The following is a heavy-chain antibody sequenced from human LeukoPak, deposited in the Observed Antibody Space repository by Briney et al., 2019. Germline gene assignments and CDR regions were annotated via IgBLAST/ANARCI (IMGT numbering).Heavy chain of an antibody. Sequence: GGSLRLSCAASGFTFSSYSINWVRQAPGRGLEWVSSISSSSSVIFYSDSLKGRFTISRDNAKNSLYLQMNSLRAEDTAVYYCARGGSGATRDDTFDIWGQGTMVTVSS. D-gene: IGHD3-16*01. CDR1: GFTFSSYS. CDR3: ARGGSGATRDDTFDI. CDR2: ISSSSSVI. J-gene: IGHJ3*02. V-gene: IGHV3-21*01.